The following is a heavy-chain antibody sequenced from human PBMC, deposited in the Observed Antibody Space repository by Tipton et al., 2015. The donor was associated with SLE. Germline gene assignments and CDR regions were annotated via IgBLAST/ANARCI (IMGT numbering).Heavy chain of an antibody. CDR1: GGSIRSHY. V-gene: IGHV4-59*11. D-gene: IGHD1-7*01. J-gene: IGHJ4*02. Sequence: TLSLTCTVSGGSIRSHYWNWIRQPPGKGLEWIGHIYYSGSTNYNPSLKSRLTISVDTSKNQFSLKLSSVTAADTAMFYCARLNWNFATSTYYFDYWGQGTLVTVSS. CDR3: ARLNWNFATSTYYFDY. CDR2: IYYSGST.